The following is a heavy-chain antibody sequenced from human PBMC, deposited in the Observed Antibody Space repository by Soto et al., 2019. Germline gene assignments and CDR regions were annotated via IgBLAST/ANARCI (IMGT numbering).Heavy chain of an antibody. D-gene: IGHD6-19*01. J-gene: IGHJ4*02. V-gene: IGHV4-59*01. CDR3: ARTSSGWTFDY. Sequence: SETLSLTCTVSGGSISSYYWSWIRQPPGKGLEWIGYIYYSGSTNYNPSLKSRVTISQDTSKNQFSLNLISVTAADTAVYYCARTSSGWTFDYWGQGTLVTVSS. CDR2: IYYSGST. CDR1: GGSISSYY.